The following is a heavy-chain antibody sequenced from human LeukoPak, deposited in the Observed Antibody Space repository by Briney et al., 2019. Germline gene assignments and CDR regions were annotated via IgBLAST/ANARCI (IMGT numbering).Heavy chain of an antibody. D-gene: IGHD3-10*01. CDR3: ARDRVRGVRYYYYYYGMDV. CDR2: IWYDGSNK. J-gene: IGHJ6*02. V-gene: IGHV3-33*01. Sequence: GGSLRLSCAASGFTFSSYGMHWVRQAPGKGLEWVAAIWYDGSNKYYADSVKGRFTISRDNSKNTLYLQMNSLRAEDTAVYYCARDRVRGVRYYYYYYGMDVWGQGTTVTVSS. CDR1: GFTFSSYG.